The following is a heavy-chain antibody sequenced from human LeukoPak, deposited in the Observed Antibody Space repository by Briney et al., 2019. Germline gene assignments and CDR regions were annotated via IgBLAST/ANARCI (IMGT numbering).Heavy chain of an antibody. Sequence: KPGGSLRLSCAASGFTFSDYYMSWLRQAPGKGLEWVSYITDSGSDKYYADSVKGRFTISRDNSKNTLYLQMNSLRAEDTAVYYCARHWRGYCNSFAGCSAVDYWGQGTLVTVSS. CDR2: ITDSGSDK. CDR3: ARHWRGYCNSFAGCSAVDY. CDR1: GFTFSDYY. V-gene: IGHV3-11*01. J-gene: IGHJ4*02. D-gene: IGHD2/OR15-2a*01.